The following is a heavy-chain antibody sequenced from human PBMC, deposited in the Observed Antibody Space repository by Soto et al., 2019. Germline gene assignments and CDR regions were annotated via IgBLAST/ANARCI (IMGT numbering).Heavy chain of an antibody. V-gene: IGHV2-5*01. CDR3: ARASSSSDVLDV. CDR1: GFSLSTSGVG. CDR2: VYWNDDK. J-gene: IGHJ6*02. Sequence: QITLKESGPTLVKPTQTVTLTCTFSGFSLSTSGVGVGWIRQPPGKALEWLAVVYWNDDKGYSPSLKSRLTIPKDTSEHQVVLTMTNMDPVDTATYYCARASSSSDVLDVWGQGTTVTVSS. D-gene: IGHD6-6*01.